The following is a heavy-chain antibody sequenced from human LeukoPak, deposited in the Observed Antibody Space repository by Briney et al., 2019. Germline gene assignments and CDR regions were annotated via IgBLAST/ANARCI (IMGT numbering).Heavy chain of an antibody. CDR2: FDPEDGET. Sequence: GASVKVSCKVSGYTLTELSMHWVRQAPGKGLEWMGGFDPEDGETIYAQKFQGRVTMTEDTSTDTAYMELSSLRSEDTAVYYCATLWSDYVWGGRLFGVDIWGQGTMVTVSS. CDR1: GYTLTELS. D-gene: IGHD3-16*01. J-gene: IGHJ3*02. CDR3: ATLWSDYVWGGRLFGVDI. V-gene: IGHV1-24*01.